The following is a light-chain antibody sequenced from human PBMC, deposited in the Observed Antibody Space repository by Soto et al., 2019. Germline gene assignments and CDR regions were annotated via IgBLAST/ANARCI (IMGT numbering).Light chain of an antibody. CDR1: SSDVGDYNY. CDR3: TSYTSSSTYV. Sequence: QSVLTQPASVSGSPGQSITISCTVTSSDVGDYNYVSWYQQHPGKAPKLMLYEVSNRPSGVSNRFSGSKSGNTASLTISGLQAEDEADYYCTSYTSSSTYVFGTGTKLDRP. CDR2: EVS. V-gene: IGLV2-14*01. J-gene: IGLJ1*01.